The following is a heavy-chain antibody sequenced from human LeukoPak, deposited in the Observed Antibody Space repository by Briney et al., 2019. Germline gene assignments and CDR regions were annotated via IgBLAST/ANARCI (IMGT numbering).Heavy chain of an antibody. D-gene: IGHD3-22*01. CDR2: INSNGANT. V-gene: IGHV3-64*01. CDR3: ARGEEFYDSSGYRRLDS. CDR1: GFTFSNHA. Sequence: GESLKISCAASGFTFSNHAMHWVRQAPGKALEYVAVINSNGANTFHAKSLNDRFTISRDNSKNILYLQMGSLRAEDMAVYYCARGEEFYDSSGYRRLDSWGQGTLVVVSS. J-gene: IGHJ4*02.